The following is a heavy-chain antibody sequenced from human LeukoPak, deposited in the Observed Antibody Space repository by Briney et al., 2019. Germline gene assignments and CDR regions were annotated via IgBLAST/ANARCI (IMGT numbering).Heavy chain of an antibody. CDR2: IYHSGST. CDR1: GGFISSGGYS. D-gene: IGHD2-2*01. J-gene: IGHJ6*02. Sequence: PSETLSLTCAVSGGFISSGGYSWSWIRQPPGKGLEWIGYIYHSGSTYYNPSLKSRVTISVDRSKNQFSLKLSSVTAAGTAVYYCARGVPASSPRYYYGMDDWGQGTTVTVSS. CDR3: ARGVPASSPRYYYGMDD. V-gene: IGHV4-30-2*01.